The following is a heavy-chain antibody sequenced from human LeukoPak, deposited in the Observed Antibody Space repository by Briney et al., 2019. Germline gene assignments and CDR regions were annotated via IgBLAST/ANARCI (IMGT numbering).Heavy chain of an antibody. CDR2: ISSSSSYI. J-gene: IGHJ5*02. CDR1: GFTFSSYS. V-gene: IGHV3-21*01. D-gene: IGHD3-22*01. CDR3: AARSLYYVSSAFRFDP. Sequence: GGSLRLSCAASGFTFSSYSMNWVRQAPGKGLEWVSSISSSSSYIYYADSVKGRFTISRDNAKNSLYLQMNSLRAEDTAVYYCAARSLYYVSSAFRFDPWGQGTLVTVSS.